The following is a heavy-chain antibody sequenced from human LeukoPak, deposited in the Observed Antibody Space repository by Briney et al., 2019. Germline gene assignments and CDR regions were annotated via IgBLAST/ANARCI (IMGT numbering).Heavy chain of an antibody. CDR3: ARAYSSGWYEDWFDP. J-gene: IGHJ5*02. CDR1: GFTVRSNY. Sequence: GGSLRLSCAASGFTVRSNYMSWVRQAPGKGLEWVSIIYGGGSVFYADSVKGRFTISRDNSKNTLYLQMNSLRAEDTAVYYCARAYSSGWYEDWFDPWGQGTLVTVSS. V-gene: IGHV3-53*01. D-gene: IGHD6-19*01. CDR2: IYGGGSV.